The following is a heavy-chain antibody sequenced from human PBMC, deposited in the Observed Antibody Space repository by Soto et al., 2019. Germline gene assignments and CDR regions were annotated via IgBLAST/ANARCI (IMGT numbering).Heavy chain of an antibody. V-gene: IGHV3-23*01. CDR3: VRGETGNQVRLDY. D-gene: IGHD1-1*01. J-gene: IGHJ4*01. CDR2: ITGGDDTT. CDR1: GFLFSNYA. Sequence: PGGSLRLSCAASGFLFSNYAMIWFRQAPGKALKWVSCITGGDDTTYSADSVRGRFTISRDSSTNTLFLRMSSLRVEDSAVYYCVRGETGNQVRLDYWGQGTLVTVSS.